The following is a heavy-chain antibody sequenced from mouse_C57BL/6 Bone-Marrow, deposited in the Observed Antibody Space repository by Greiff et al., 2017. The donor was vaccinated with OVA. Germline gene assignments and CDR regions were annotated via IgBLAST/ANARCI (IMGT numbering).Heavy chain of an antibody. J-gene: IGHJ4*01. CDR2: IYPSDSET. V-gene: IGHV1-61*01. D-gene: IGHD4-1*01. Sequence: QVQLQQPGAELVRPGSSVKLSCKASGYTFTSYWMDWVKQRPGQGLEWIGNIYPSDSETHYNQKFKDKATLTVDKSSSTAYMQLSSLTSEDSAVYYCARGELGRVYYAMDYWGQGTSVTVSS. CDR3: ARGELGRVYYAMDY. CDR1: GYTFTSYW.